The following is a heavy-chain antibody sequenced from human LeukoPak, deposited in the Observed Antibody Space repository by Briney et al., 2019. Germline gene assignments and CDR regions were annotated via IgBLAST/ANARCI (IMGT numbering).Heavy chain of an antibody. D-gene: IGHD6-19*01. J-gene: IGHJ4*02. CDR1: GFTFSTYS. Sequence: GGSLRLSCAASGFTFSTYSMNWVRQAPGKGLVWVSRINSDGSSTNYADSVKGRFTISRDSAKNTLYLQMNSLRAEDTAVYYCARAAIAVAGTHFDFWGQGTLVTVSS. CDR2: INSDGSST. V-gene: IGHV3-74*01. CDR3: ARAAIAVAGTHFDF.